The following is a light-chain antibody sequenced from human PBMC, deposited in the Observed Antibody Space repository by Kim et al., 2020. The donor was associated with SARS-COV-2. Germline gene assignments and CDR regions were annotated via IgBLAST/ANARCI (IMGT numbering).Light chain of an antibody. CDR1: QSIGGW. CDR3: QHNSTYPIT. CDR2: DAS. J-gene: IGKJ5*01. Sequence: GDRATITWRASQSIGGWLAWYQRKPGKAPKRLVYDASSVESGVPSRFSGSGSGTEFTLTISSLQPDDSATYYCQHNSTYPITFGQGTRLEIK. V-gene: IGKV1-5*01.